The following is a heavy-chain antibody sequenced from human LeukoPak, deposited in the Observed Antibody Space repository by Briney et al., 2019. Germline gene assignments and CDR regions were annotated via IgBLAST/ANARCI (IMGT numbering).Heavy chain of an antibody. V-gene: IGHV1-2*02. Sequence: ASVKVSCKASGYTFTGYYMHWVRQAPGHGREWMGWINPNSGGTNYAKKFQGRVTMTRDTSISTAYMELSRLRSDDTAVYCCARMGSSWARKLWFDPWGQGTLVTVSS. D-gene: IGHD6-13*01. CDR2: INPNSGGT. CDR1: GYTFTGYY. J-gene: IGHJ5*02. CDR3: ARMGSSWARKLWFDP.